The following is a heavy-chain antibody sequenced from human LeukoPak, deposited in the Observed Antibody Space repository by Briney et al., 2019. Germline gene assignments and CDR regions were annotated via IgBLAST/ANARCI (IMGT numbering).Heavy chain of an antibody. CDR1: GYSFTSYW. CDR3: ARHVSVAGISGYYYYMDV. D-gene: IGHD6-19*01. V-gene: IGHV5-51*01. Sequence: GESLKISCKGSGYSFTSYWIGWVRQMPGKGLEWMGVIYPGDSDTRYSPSFQGQVTISADKSISTAYLQWSSLKASDTAMYYCARHVSVAGISGYYYYMDVWGKGTTVTISS. J-gene: IGHJ6*03. CDR2: IYPGDSDT.